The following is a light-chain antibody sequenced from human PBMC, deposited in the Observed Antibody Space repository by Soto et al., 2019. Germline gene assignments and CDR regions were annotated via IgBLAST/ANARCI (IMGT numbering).Light chain of an antibody. CDR1: SSDVGGYNY. CDR2: EVS. Sequence: QSALTQPPSASGSPGQSVTISCTGTSSDVGGYNYVSWYQQHPGKAPKLMISEVSKRPSGVPDRFSGSKSGNTASLTISGLQAEDEADYYCCSYAGSYTWVFGTGTKLTVL. CDR3: CSYAGSYTWV. V-gene: IGLV2-8*01. J-gene: IGLJ1*01.